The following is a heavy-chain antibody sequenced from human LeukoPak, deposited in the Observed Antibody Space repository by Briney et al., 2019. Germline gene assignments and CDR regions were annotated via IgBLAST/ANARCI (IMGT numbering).Heavy chain of an antibody. Sequence: PSETLSLTCTASGGSISSYYWSWIRQPPGKGLEWLAYIYYSGSTNYSPSLKSRVTMSVDTSKNQFSLSLTSVTAADTAVYYCARRIAASDAFDYWGRGTLVTVSS. CDR1: GGSISSYY. CDR3: ARRIAASDAFDY. CDR2: IYYSGST. V-gene: IGHV4-59*08. J-gene: IGHJ4*02. D-gene: IGHD6-25*01.